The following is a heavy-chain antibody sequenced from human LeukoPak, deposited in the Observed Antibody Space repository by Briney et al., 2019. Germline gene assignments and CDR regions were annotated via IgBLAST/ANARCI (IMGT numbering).Heavy chain of an antibody. CDR2: IYSGGST. J-gene: IGHJ4*02. D-gene: IGHD5-18*01. CDR3: ARGGSDTAMAHDY. CDR1: GFTVSSNY. Sequence: GGSLRLSCAASGFTVSSNYMSWVRQAPGKGLEWVSVIYSGGSTYYADSVKGRFTISRDNSKNTLYLQMNSLRAEDTAVYFCARGGSDTAMAHDYWGQGTLVTVSS. V-gene: IGHV3-53*01.